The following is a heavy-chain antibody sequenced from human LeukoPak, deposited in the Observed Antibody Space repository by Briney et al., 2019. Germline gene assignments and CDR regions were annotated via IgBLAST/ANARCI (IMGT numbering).Heavy chain of an antibody. CDR2: MNPNSGNT. CDR1: GYTFTSYD. Sequence: GASVKVSCKASGYTFTSYDINWVRQATGQGLEWMGWMNPNSGNTGYAQKFQGRVTITRNTSISTAYMELSSLRSEHTAVYYCARGLRMDYDSSGSDWFDPWGQGTLVTVSS. D-gene: IGHD3-22*01. CDR3: ARGLRMDYDSSGSDWFDP. J-gene: IGHJ5*02. V-gene: IGHV1-8*03.